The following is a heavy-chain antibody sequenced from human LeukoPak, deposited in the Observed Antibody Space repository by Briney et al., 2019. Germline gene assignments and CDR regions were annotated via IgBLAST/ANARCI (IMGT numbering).Heavy chain of an antibody. CDR2: ISVRGDGT. CDR1: GFTFSTYA. Sequence: GGSLRLSCAASGFTFSTYAMNWVRQAPGKGLEWVSVISVRGDGTFYADSVKGRFSISRDTSKSTLSLQMNGLRAEDTAVYYCAKARGFAVVTAIDSWGQGTLVTVSS. J-gene: IGHJ4*02. CDR3: AKARGFAVVTAIDS. V-gene: IGHV3-23*01. D-gene: IGHD2-21*02.